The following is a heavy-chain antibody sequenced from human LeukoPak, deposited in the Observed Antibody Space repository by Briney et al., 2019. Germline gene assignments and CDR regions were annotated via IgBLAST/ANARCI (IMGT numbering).Heavy chain of an antibody. Sequence: SETLSLTCTVSGGSISSTSYYWGWIRQPPGKGLAWIGSIYYSGSTYYNPSLKSRVTISVDTSKSRFSLKLSSVTAADTAVYYCARYSGVLYYFDYWGQGTLVTVSS. V-gene: IGHV4-39*07. D-gene: IGHD1-26*01. CDR2: IYYSGST. J-gene: IGHJ4*02. CDR1: GGSISSTSYY. CDR3: ARYSGVLYYFDY.